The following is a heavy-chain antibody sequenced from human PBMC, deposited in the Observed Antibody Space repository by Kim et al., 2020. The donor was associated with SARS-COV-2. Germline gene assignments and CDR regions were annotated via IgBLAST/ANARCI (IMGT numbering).Heavy chain of an antibody. CDR2: IYYSGST. CDR3: ARYGSSGWYQGAFDI. D-gene: IGHD6-19*01. V-gene: IGHV4-59*13. J-gene: IGHJ3*02. Sequence: SETLSLTCTVSGGSISSYYWSWIRQPPGKGLEWIGYIYYSGSTNHNPSLKSRVTISVDTSKNQFSLKLSSVTAADTAVYYCARYGSSGWYQGAFDIWGQGTMVTVSS. CDR1: GGSISSYY.